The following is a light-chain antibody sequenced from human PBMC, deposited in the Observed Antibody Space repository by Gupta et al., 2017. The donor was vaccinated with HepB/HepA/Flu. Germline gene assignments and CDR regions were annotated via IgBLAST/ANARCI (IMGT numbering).Light chain of an antibody. CDR3: HQYNNLPRT. Sequence: IVMTQSPATLSMSPGERVTLSCRASQSVDSMLAWYQQKPGQAPRLLIHEASTRVAGIPARFSGSGSETEFTLTISSLQSEDFAIYYCHQYNNLPRTFGQGTKLEIK. J-gene: IGKJ2*02. CDR2: EAS. CDR1: QSVDSM. V-gene: IGKV3-15*01.